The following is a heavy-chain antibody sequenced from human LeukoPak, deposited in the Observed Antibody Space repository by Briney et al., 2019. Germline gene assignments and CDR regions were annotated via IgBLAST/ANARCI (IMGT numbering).Heavy chain of an antibody. V-gene: IGHV3-23*01. Sequence: PGGSLRLSCAASGFTFSNSAMSWVRQAPGKGLEWVSGISGSGGSRYYADSVKGRFTISRDNSKDTLYLQMSSLRAEDTAVYYCAKEGWLRLAPDYWGQGTLVTVSS. CDR2: ISGSGGSR. CDR3: AKEGWLRLAPDY. CDR1: GFTFSNSA. J-gene: IGHJ4*02. D-gene: IGHD5-12*01.